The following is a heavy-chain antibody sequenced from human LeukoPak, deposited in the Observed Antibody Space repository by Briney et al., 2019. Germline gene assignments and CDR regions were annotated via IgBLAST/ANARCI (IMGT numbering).Heavy chain of an antibody. J-gene: IGHJ1*01. CDR3: ARGDSTVTPKYFQY. V-gene: IGHV4-59*01. CDR1: GGSISSYY. Sequence: PSGTLSLTCTVSGGSISSYYWSWIRQPPGKGLEWIGYIHYSGSTNYNPSLKSRVTISVDTSKNQFSLKLSSVTAADTAVYYCARGDSTVTPKYFQYWGQGTLVTVSS. D-gene: IGHD4-23*01. CDR2: IHYSGST.